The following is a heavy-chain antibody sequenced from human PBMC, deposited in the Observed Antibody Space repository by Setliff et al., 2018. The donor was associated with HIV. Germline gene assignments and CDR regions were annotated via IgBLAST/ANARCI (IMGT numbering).Heavy chain of an antibody. V-gene: IGHV1-69*13. J-gene: IGHJ5*02. CDR1: GYSFTSYG. D-gene: IGHD4-17*01. CDR3: ASSIPTEQGPWFDP. CDR2: IIPIFGTA. Sequence: GASVKVSCKASGYSFTSYGISWVRQAPGQGLEWMGGIIPIFGTANYAQKFQARVTITADESTSTAYMELSRLRSDDTAVYYCASSIPTEQGPWFDPWGQGTLVTVSS.